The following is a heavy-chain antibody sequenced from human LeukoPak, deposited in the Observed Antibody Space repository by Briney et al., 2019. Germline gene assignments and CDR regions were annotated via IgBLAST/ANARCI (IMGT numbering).Heavy chain of an antibody. CDR1: GFTFSSYA. V-gene: IGHV3-23*01. CDR2: ISGSGGST. J-gene: IGHJ6*03. CDR3: AKEIRGYYYYMDV. Sequence: GGSLRLSCAASGFTFSSYAMSWVRQAPGKGVKWVSAISGSGGSTYYADSVKGRFTISRDNSKNTLYLQMNSLRAEDTAVYYCAKEIRGYYYYMDVWGKETTVTVSS. D-gene: IGHD3-16*01.